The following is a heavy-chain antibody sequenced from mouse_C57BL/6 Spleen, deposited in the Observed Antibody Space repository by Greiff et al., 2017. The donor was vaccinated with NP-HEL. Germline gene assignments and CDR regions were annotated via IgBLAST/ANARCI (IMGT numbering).Heavy chain of an antibody. Sequence: VQLVESGAELVRPGASVKLSCKASGYTFTSYGISWVKQRTGQGLEWIGEIYPRSGNTYYNEKFKGKATLTADKSSSTAYMELRSLTSEDSAVYFCARDTTVVMDYWGQGTSVTVSS. CDR3: ARDTTVVMDY. J-gene: IGHJ4*01. CDR2: IYPRSGNT. D-gene: IGHD1-1*01. V-gene: IGHV1-81*01. CDR1: GYTFTSYG.